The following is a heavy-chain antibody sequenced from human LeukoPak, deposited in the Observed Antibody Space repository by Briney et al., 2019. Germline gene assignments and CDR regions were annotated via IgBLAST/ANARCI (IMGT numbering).Heavy chain of an antibody. Sequence: SETLSLTCTVSGGSISTYYWSWIRQPAGKGLEWIGRIYTSGSTNYNPSLKSRVTMSVDTSKNQFSLKLSSVTAADTAVYYCARRAVYAFWFDPWGQGTLVTVSS. CDR2: IYTSGST. J-gene: IGHJ5*02. D-gene: IGHD3-16*01. V-gene: IGHV4-4*07. CDR3: ARRAVYAFWFDP. CDR1: GGSISTYY.